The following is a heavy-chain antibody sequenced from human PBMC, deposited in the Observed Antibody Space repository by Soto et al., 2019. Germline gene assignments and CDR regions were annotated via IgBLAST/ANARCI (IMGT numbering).Heavy chain of an antibody. Sequence: AGSLRLSCEASGFNFKKFAMGWVRQAPGEGLEWVSGISCCGGSTFYADSVKGRFSLARDDSKNTLSLQLNSLRVEDTAHYYCAKADGEQWLIPHLDNWGQGTQVTVSS. CDR2: ISCCGGST. D-gene: IGHD6-19*01. J-gene: IGHJ1*01. V-gene: IGHV3-23*01. CDR3: AKADGEQWLIPHLDN. CDR1: GFNFKKFA.